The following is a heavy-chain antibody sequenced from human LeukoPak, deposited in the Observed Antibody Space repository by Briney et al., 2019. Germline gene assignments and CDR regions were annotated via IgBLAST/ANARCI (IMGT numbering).Heavy chain of an antibody. J-gene: IGHJ6*03. CDR3: ARGAGTTVYYIDV. D-gene: IGHD1-7*01. Sequence: GRSLRLSCAASGFTFSTSPMHWVRQAPGKGLQWVAVISSDGANEYYADSVKGRFTISRDNSKNTLFLQMNSLTTEDTAVYYCARGAGTTVYYIDVWGNGTTVTVSS. CDR2: ISSDGANE. V-gene: IGHV3-30*01. CDR1: GFTFSTSP.